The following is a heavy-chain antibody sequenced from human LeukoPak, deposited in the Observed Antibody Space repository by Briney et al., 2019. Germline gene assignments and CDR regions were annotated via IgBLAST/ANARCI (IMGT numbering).Heavy chain of an antibody. CDR1: EFTLSTYW. CDR2: INLDGSRT. J-gene: IGHJ4*02. CDR3: VRGEMSGSYRDGFDF. Sequence: GGSLRLPCAASEFTLSTYWMHWVRQAPGKGLVWVSRINLDGSRTDYADSVKGRFTISRDNAKNTLYLEMNSLRAEDTAVYYCVRGEMSGSYRDGFDFWGQGTLVTVSS. D-gene: IGHD1-26*01. V-gene: IGHV3-74*01.